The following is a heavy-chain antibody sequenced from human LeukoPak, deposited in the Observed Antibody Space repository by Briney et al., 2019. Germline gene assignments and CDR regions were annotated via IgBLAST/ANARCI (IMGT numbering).Heavy chain of an antibody. CDR3: VRVQTHYYESSGYFFDY. Sequence: PGGSQRLSCAASRFSFSDYYMGWIRQAPGKGLEWVAYISHSGSTIYYADSVEGRFTISRDNAKNSLYLQMNSLGAEDTAVYYCVRVQTHYYESSGYFFDYWGQGTLVTVSS. J-gene: IGHJ4*02. V-gene: IGHV3-11*01. D-gene: IGHD3-22*01. CDR1: RFSFSDYY. CDR2: ISHSGSTI.